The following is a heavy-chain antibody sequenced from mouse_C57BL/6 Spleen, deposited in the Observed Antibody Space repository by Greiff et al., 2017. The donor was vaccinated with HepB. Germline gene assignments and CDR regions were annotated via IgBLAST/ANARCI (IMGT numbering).Heavy chain of an antibody. J-gene: IGHJ2*01. CDR1: GYTFTSYW. V-gene: IGHV1-55*01. Sequence: QVHVKQSGAELVKPGASVKMSCKASGYTFTSYWITWVKQRPGQGLEWIGDIYPGSGSTNYNEKFKSKATLTVDTSSSTAYMPLSSLTSEDSAVYYCARPYYGSSLYYFDYWGQGTTLTVSS. CDR3: ARPYYGSSLYYFDY. D-gene: IGHD1-1*01. CDR2: IYPGSGST.